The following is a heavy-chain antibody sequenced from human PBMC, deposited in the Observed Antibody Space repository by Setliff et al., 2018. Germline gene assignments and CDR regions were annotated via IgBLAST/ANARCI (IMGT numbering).Heavy chain of an antibody. V-gene: IGHV3-7*02. D-gene: IGHD3-16*01. Sequence: GGSLRLSCVVSGFSFSRHWMSWVRQAPGKGLEWVADIKQDGSTKYYVDSVRGRFTISKDNAKNSLYLQMNSLRAEDTAVYYCARLGPITTHTTYDYWGQGTLVTVSS. J-gene: IGHJ4*02. CDR3: ARLGPITTHTTYDY. CDR2: IKQDGSTK. CDR1: GFSFSRHW.